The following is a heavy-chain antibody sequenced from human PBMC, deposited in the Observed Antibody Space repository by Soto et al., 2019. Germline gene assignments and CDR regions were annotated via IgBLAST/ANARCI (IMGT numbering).Heavy chain of an antibody. V-gene: IGHV4-59*01. Sequence: SETLSLTCTVSGGSISSYYWSWIRQPPGKGLEWIGYIYYSGSTNYNPSLKSRVTISVDTSKNQFSLKLSFVTAADTAVYYCARDAKYYYGSGKSYYYGMDVWGQGTTVTVSS. CDR1: GGSISSYY. CDR2: IYYSGST. CDR3: ARDAKYYYGSGKSYYYGMDV. J-gene: IGHJ6*02. D-gene: IGHD3-10*01.